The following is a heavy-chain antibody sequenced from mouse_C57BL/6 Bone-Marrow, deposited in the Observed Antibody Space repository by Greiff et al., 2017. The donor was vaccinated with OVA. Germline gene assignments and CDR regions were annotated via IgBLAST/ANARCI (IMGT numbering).Heavy chain of an antibody. CDR2: IVPSDSYP. V-gene: IGHV1-50*01. Sequence: QVQLQQPGAELVKPGASVKLSCKASGYTFTSYWMQWVKQRPGQGLEWIGDIVPSDSYPNYNQKFKGKATLTVDQSSSTAYVELISLNSEDSAVYYCAGGDDLYWVVDVWGRGTTVTVSS. CDR3: AGGDDLYWVVDV. CDR1: GYTFTSYW. J-gene: IGHJ1*03. D-gene: IGHD2-2*01.